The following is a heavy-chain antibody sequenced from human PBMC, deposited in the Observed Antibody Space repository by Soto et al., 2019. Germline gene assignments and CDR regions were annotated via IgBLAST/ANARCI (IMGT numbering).Heavy chain of an antibody. J-gene: IGHJ3*01. CDR3: VKKMSTRPIGAFDF. Sequence: DVQLLESGGDLIQPGGSLRLSCAASGFTFSSYTMRWVRQAPGKGLEWVSTIRGSGGDTYYADSVKGRFTISRDNAKNTLYLQMTRLLAEDTAIYYCVKKMSTRPIGAFDFWGQGTMFTVSS. CDR1: GFTFSSYT. V-gene: IGHV3-23*01. CDR2: IRGSGGDT.